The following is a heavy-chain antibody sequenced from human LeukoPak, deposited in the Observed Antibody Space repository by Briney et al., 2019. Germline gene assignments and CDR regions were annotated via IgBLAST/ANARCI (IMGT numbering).Heavy chain of an antibody. CDR2: IYYSGDS. Sequence: SETLSLTCTVSGGSISSGSYYWGWIRQPPGKGLEWIGSIYYSGDSYYNPSLKSRVIMSVDTSKNQVSLKLNSVTAADTAVYFCARGPDSGSHYAWFDPWGQGTLVTVSS. D-gene: IGHD3-10*01. V-gene: IGHV4-39*07. J-gene: IGHJ5*02. CDR3: ARGPDSGSHYAWFDP. CDR1: GGSISSGSYY.